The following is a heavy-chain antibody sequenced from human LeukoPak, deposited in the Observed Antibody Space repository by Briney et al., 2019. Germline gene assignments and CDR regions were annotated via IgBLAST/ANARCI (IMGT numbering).Heavy chain of an antibody. V-gene: IGHV3-74*01. Sequence: PGGSLRLSCAASGFTFSSYAMSWVRQAPGKGPVWASRINTDGSDTIYADSVKGRFTISRDNAKNTLFLQMNSLRAEDTAVYYCARDESVTGPTTFDYWGQGTLVTVPS. CDR2: INTDGSDT. CDR3: ARDESVTGPTTFDY. J-gene: IGHJ4*02. CDR1: GFTFSSYA. D-gene: IGHD6-19*01.